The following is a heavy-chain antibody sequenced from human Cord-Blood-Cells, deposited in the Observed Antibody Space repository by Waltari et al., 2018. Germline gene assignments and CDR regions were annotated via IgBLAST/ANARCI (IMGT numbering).Heavy chain of an antibody. V-gene: IGHV4-39*01. Sequence: QLQLQESGPGLVKPSETLSLTCTVPGGSISSSSYHLGWIRQPPGKGLEWIGSIYYSGSTYYNPSLKSRVTISVDTSKNQFSLKLSSVTAADTAVYYCARLDVRFSYYFDYWGQGTLVTVSS. J-gene: IGHJ4*02. CDR2: IYYSGST. CDR1: GGSISSSSYH. D-gene: IGHD3-10*02. CDR3: ARLDVRFSYYFDY.